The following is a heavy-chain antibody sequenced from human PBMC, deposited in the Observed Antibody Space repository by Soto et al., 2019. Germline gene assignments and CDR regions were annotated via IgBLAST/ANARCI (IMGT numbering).Heavy chain of an antibody. CDR2: IYFSGST. J-gene: IGHJ4*02. CDR3: ARAWAVPGSHWGD. CDR1: GDSMNPYY. V-gene: IGHV4-59*01. D-gene: IGHD6-19*01. Sequence: QVQLQESGPGLVKPSETLSLTCTVSGDSMNPYYWSWIRQPPGKGLEWIGYIYFSGSTNFNPSLKSRVTLSLDTSNRQFFLKLTSVTAADTAVYYCARAWAVPGSHWGDWGRGTLVTVSS.